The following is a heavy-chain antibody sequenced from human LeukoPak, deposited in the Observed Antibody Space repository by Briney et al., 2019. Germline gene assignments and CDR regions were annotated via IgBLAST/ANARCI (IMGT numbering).Heavy chain of an antibody. V-gene: IGHV3-7*03. J-gene: IGHJ4*02. CDR1: GFTFSSYW. Sequence: GGSLRLSCAASGFTFSSYWMSWVRQAPGKGLEWVANIKQDESEKYYVDSVKGRFTISRDNSKNTLYLQMNSLRAEDTAVYYCAKSSGDFWSGYVDYWGQGTLVTVSS. CDR3: AKSSGDFWSGYVDY. D-gene: IGHD3-3*01. CDR2: IKQDESEK.